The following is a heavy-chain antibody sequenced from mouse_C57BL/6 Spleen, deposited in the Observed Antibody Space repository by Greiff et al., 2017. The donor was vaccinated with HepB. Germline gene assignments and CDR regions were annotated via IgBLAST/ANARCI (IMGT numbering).Heavy chain of an antibody. Sequence: DVHLVESGPGMVKPSQSLSLTCTVTGYSITSGYDWHWIRHFPGNKLEWMGYISYSGSTNYNPSLKSRISITHDTSKNHFFLKLNSVTTEDTATYYCARGGDYFDDWGQGTTLTVSS. J-gene: IGHJ2*01. CDR3: ARGGDYFDD. CDR1: GYSITSGYD. CDR2: ISYSGST. V-gene: IGHV3-1*01.